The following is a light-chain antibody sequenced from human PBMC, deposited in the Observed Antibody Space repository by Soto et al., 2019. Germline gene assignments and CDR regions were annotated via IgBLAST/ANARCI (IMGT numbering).Light chain of an antibody. CDR2: KVS. J-gene: IGKJ2*01. CDR1: QSPVTSDGNTY. V-gene: IGKV2-30*01. Sequence: DVVMTQSPLSLPVTLGQPASISCRSSQSPVTSDGNTYLNWFLQRPGQSPRRLIYKVSDRDSGVPDRFSGSGSGTDFTLKISRVEAEDVGVYYCVQGSRCPYTFGQGTKLEIK. CDR3: VQGSRCPYT.